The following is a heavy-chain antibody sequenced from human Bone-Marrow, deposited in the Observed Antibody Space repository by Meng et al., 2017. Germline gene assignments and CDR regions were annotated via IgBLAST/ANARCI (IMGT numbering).Heavy chain of an antibody. Sequence: ASAKVSCKASGYTFTDYYIHWVRQAPGQGPQWMGRINPNSGATDYAQKFQGRVTMTRDTSITPINTAYMELRRLRSDDTAVYYCVRDPGGEGRNWNSNWFDPWGQGTLVTVSS. V-gene: IGHV1-2*06. CDR1: GYTFTDYY. CDR3: VRDPGGEGRNWNSNWFDP. CDR2: INPNSGAT. J-gene: IGHJ5*02. D-gene: IGHD1-7*01.